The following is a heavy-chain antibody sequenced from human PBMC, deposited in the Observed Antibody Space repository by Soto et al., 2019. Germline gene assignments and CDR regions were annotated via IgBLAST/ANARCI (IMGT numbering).Heavy chain of an antibody. V-gene: IGHV4-39*01. CDR2: IYYSGSA. J-gene: IGHJ2*01. CDR1: GGSISSSSYY. CDR3: ARINWYFDL. D-gene: IGHD3-16*01. Sequence: QLQLQESGPGLVKPSETLSLTCTVSGGSISSSSYYWGWIRQPPGKGLKWIGSIYYSGSAYYNPSLNSRDTIAVDTSKNQFSLKLSSVTAADSAVYYCARINWYFDLWGRGTLVTVSS.